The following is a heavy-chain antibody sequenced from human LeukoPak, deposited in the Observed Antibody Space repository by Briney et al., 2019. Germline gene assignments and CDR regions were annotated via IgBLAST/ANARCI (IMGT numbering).Heavy chain of an antibody. V-gene: IGHV4-30-4*01. Sequence: SETLSLTCTVSGGSISSGDYYWSWIRQPPVKGLEWIGYIYYSGSTYYNPSLKSRVTIAVDTSKNQFSLKLSSVTAADTAVYYCARGGADSFDYWGQGTLVTVSS. CDR2: IYYSGST. CDR1: GGSISSGDYY. D-gene: IGHD1-26*01. J-gene: IGHJ4*02. CDR3: ARGGADSFDY.